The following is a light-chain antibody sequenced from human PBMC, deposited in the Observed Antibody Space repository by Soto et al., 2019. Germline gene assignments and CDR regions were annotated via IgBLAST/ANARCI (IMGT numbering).Light chain of an antibody. CDR3: QQYNNWPPET. CDR2: DAS. V-gene: IGKV3-11*02. J-gene: IGKJ1*01. CDR1: ESVNDY. Sequence: EVVLTQSPATLSLSPGERATLFCRANESVNDYLAWYQQRPGQAPRLLIFDASNRAPGIPARFSASGSRRDFTLTISSLEPEDFAVYYCQQYNNWPPETFGQGTKVDIK.